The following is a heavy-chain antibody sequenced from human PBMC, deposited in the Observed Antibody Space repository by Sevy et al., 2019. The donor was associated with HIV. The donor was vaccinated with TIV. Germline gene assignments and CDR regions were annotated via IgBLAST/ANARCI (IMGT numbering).Heavy chain of an antibody. CDR2: ISSSGSYI. J-gene: IGHJ4*02. CDR1: GFTFSSYS. D-gene: IGHD2-21*02. CDR3: ARFIKYCGGDCYCPLDY. V-gene: IGHV3-21*01. Sequence: GESLKISCAASGFTFSSYSMNWVRQAPGKGLEWVSSISSSGSYIYYADSVKGRFTISRDNAKNSLYLQMNSLRAEDTAVYYCARFIKYCGGDCYCPLDYWGQGTLVTVSS.